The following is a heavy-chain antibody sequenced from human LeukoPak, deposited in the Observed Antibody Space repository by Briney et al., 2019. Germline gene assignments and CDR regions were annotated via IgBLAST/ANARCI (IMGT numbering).Heavy chain of an antibody. CDR3: AREVKFFGGGAPSSFDY. CDR2: INPNSGGT. J-gene: IGHJ4*02. V-gene: IGHV1-2*02. CDR1: GYTFTSYG. D-gene: IGHD3-10*01. Sequence: VASVKVSCKASGYTFTSYGISWVRQAPGQGLEWMGWINPNSGGTNYAQKFQGRVTMTRDTSISTAYMELSRLRSDDTAVYYCAREVKFFGGGAPSSFDYWGQGTLVTVSS.